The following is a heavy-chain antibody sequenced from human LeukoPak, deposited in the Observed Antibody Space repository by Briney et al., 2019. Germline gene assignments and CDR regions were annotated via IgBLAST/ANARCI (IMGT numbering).Heavy chain of an antibody. CDR2: IYSGGST. Sequence: PGGSLRLSCAASGFTVSSNYMSWVRQAPGKGLEWVSVIYSGGSTYYADSVKGRFTISRDNSKNTLYLQMNSLRAEDTAVYYCARGDSSGYYYFDCWGQGTLVTVSS. CDR1: GFTVSSNY. V-gene: IGHV3-53*01. D-gene: IGHD3-22*01. CDR3: ARGDSSGYYYFDC. J-gene: IGHJ4*02.